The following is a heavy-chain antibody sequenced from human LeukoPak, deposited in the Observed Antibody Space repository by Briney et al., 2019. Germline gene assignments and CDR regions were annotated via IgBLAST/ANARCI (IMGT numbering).Heavy chain of an antibody. Sequence: SETLTLTCTVSGGSISSSSYYWGWIRQPPGKGLEWIGRIYYSGSTYYNPSLKSRVTIPVDTSKNQFSLKLSSVTAADTAVYYCARDDYGDYYYYYMDVWGKGTTVTVSS. J-gene: IGHJ6*03. CDR1: GGSISSSSYY. CDR2: IYYSGST. D-gene: IGHD4-17*01. V-gene: IGHV4-39*07. CDR3: ARDDYGDYYYYYMDV.